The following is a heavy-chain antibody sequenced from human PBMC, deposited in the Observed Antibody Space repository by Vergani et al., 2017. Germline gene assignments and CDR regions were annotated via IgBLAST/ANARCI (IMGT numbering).Heavy chain of an antibody. CDR1: GYTLTELS. D-gene: IGHD3-22*01. Sequence: QVQLVQSGAEVKKPGAPVKVSCKVSGYTLTELSMHWVRQAPGKGLEWMGGFDPEDGETIYAQKFQGRVTMTEDTSTDTAYMELSSLRSEDTAVYYCATSSSSGYYPRPSVTHAFDIWGQGTMVTVSS. CDR2: FDPEDGET. J-gene: IGHJ3*02. V-gene: IGHV1-24*01. CDR3: ATSSSSGYYPRPSVTHAFDI.